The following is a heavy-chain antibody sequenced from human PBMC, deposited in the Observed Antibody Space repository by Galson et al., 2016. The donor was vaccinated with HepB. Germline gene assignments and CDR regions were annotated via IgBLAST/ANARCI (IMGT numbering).Heavy chain of an antibody. CDR3: AKGDYYDSSGYFPFDY. CDR1: GFTFSRYW. J-gene: IGHJ4*02. V-gene: IGHV3-23*01. Sequence: SLRLSCAASGFTFSRYWMHWVRQTPGKGLEWVSAISGSGGSTYYADSVKGRFTISRDNSKNTLYLQMNSLRAEDTAVYYCAKGDYYDSSGYFPFDYWGQGTLVTVSS. D-gene: IGHD3-22*01. CDR2: ISGSGGST.